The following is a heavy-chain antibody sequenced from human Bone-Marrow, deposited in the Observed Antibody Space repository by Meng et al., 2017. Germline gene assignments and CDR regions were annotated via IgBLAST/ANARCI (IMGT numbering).Heavy chain of an antibody. D-gene: IGHD3-22*01. CDR3: VRASHYYDSSGYYVFDY. Sequence: GSLRLSCTVSGYSISSGYYWGWIRQPPGKGLEWIGSIYHSGSTYYNPSLKSRVTISVDTSKNQFSLKLSSVTAADTAVYYCVRASHYYDSSGYYVFDYWGQGTLVTVSS. CDR2: IYHSGST. J-gene: IGHJ4*02. CDR1: GYSISSGYY. V-gene: IGHV4-38-2*02.